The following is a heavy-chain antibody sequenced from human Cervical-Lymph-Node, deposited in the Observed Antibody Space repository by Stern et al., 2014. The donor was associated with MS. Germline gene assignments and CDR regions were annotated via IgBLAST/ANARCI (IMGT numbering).Heavy chain of an antibody. D-gene: IGHD2-15*01. CDR1: GGTFSSSYA. Sequence: QMQLVESGAEVKKPASSVKVSCKASGGTFSSSYAVSWVRQAPGQGLERMGRIIPIVGLPNYAQKFQTRLTITADKSTSTVYMELSSLTSEDTAVYYCARGIVTNRPAATLHNLFDHWGQGTLVTVSS. CDR3: ARGIVTNRPAATLHNLFDH. CDR2: IIPIVGLP. V-gene: IGHV1-69*09. J-gene: IGHJ5*02.